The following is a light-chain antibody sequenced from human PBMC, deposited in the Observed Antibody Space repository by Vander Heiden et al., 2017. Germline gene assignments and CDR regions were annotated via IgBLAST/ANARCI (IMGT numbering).Light chain of an antibody. Sequence: IQITQSPSSLSSPVGDRVTITCRASQCIRNDLGWYQQKPGKAPKSLIYAASSLQSAVPSRLSGSGYGTEFNLTISSLQPDDYVTYYCLQHNSYPRLTFGGGTKVEIK. CDR3: LQHNSYPRLT. V-gene: IGKV1-17*01. J-gene: IGKJ4*01. CDR2: AAS. CDR1: QCIRND.